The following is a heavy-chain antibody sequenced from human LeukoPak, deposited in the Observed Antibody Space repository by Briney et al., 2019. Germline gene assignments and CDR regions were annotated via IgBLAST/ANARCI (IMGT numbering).Heavy chain of an antibody. J-gene: IGHJ5*02. CDR1: GGSISSSSYY. V-gene: IGHV4-39*01. CDR2: IYYSGST. D-gene: IGHD6-13*01. Sequence: PSETLSLTCTVSGGSISSSSYYWGWIRQPPGKGLEWIGSIYYSGSTYYNPSLKSRVTISVDTSKNQFSLKLSSVTAADTAVYYCARHRVWQQLVLGWFDPWGQGTLVTVSS. CDR3: ARHRVWQQLVLGWFDP.